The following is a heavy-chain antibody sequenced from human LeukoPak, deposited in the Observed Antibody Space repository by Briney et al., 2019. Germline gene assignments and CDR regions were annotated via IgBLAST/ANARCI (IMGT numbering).Heavy chain of an antibody. CDR2: IYYSGST. D-gene: IGHD1-7*01. Sequence: PSETLSLTCTVSGGSISSYYWSWIRQPPGKGLEWIGYIYYSGSTNYNPSLKSRVTISVDTSKNQFSLKLSSVTAADTAGYYLARGSWNYVWFDPWGQGTLVTVSS. CDR1: GGSISSYY. V-gene: IGHV4-59*01. J-gene: IGHJ5*02. CDR3: ARGSWNYVWFDP.